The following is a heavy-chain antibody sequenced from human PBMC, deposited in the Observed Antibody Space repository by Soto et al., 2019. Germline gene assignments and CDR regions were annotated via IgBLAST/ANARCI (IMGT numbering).Heavy chain of an antibody. V-gene: IGHV4-59*08. CDR1: GGSISSYY. D-gene: IGHD4-17*01. J-gene: IGHJ1*01. CDR3: ASLPGDPRGDFQH. CDR2: IYYSGST. Sequence: PSETLSLTCTVSGGSISSYYWSWIRQPPGKGLEWIGYIYYSGSTNYNPSLKSRVTISVDTSKNQFSLKLSSVTAADTAVYYCASLPGDPRGDFQHWGQGTLVTVSS.